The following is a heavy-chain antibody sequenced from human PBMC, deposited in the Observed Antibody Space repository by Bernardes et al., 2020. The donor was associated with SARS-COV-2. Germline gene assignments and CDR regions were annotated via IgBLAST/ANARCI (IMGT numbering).Heavy chain of an antibody. CDR1: GGSISSSSYY. Sequence: SETLSLTCTVSGGSISSSSYYLGWLRHPPGKGLEWIGSIYYSGSTYYNPSLKSRVTISVDTSKNQFSLKLNSVTAADTAVYYCARLGYCSGGSCPKRPSPGYWGQGTLVTVSS. CDR2: IYYSGST. D-gene: IGHD2-15*01. V-gene: IGHV4-39*01. CDR3: ARLGYCSGGSCPKRPSPGY. J-gene: IGHJ4*02.